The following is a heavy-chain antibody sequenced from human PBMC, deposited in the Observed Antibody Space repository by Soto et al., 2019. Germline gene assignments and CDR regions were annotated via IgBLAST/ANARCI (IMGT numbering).Heavy chain of an antibody. J-gene: IGHJ6*02. CDR3: ARSPIVVVPAATYYYYYGLDV. D-gene: IGHD2-2*01. V-gene: IGHV4-34*01. CDR2: INHSGSS. CDR1: GGSFSGYY. Sequence: SETLSLTCAVYGGSFSGYYWSCIRQPPGKGLEWIGEINHSGSSNYNPSLKSRVTISVDRSKNQFSLNLSSVTAADTAVYYCARSPIVVVPAATYYYYYGLDVWGQGTTVTVSS.